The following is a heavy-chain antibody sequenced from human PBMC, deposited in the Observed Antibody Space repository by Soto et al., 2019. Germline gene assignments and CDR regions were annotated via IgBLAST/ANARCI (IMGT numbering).Heavy chain of an antibody. CDR2: MNPNSGNT. CDR1: GYTFTSYD. CDR3: AIDPYYDFWSGYYTDAFDI. Sequence: ASVKVSCKASGYTFTSYDINWVRHATGQGLEWMGWMNPNSGNTGYAQKFQGRVTMTRNTSISTAYMELSSLRSEDTAVYYCAIDPYYDFWSGYYTDAFDIWGQGTMVTVSS. D-gene: IGHD3-3*01. V-gene: IGHV1-8*01. J-gene: IGHJ3*02.